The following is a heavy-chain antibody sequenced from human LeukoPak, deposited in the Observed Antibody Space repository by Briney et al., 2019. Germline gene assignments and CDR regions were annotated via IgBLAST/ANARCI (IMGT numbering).Heavy chain of an antibody. V-gene: IGHV3-23*01. D-gene: IGHD6-13*01. CDR2: ISGSGGST. CDR1: GFTFSSYA. Sequence: GGSLRLSCAASGFTFSSYAMSWVRQAPGKGLEWVSAISGSGGSTYYADSVKGRFTISRDNSKNTLYLQMNSLRAEDTAVYYCARANTHKAAAGIYFDYWGQGTLVTVSS. J-gene: IGHJ4*02. CDR3: ARANTHKAAAGIYFDY.